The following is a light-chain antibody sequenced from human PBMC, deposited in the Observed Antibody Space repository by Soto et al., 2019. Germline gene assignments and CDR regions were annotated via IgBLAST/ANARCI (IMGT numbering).Light chain of an antibody. Sequence: EIVLKQSPATLSLSPGERATLSCRASQSVSSYLAWYQQKPGQAPRLLIYDASNRATGIPARFSGSGSCTDFTLTISSLETEEFAIYYGQQRSNWPPVTFGGGTKVEIK. CDR2: DAS. V-gene: IGKV3-11*01. CDR3: QQRSNWPPVT. CDR1: QSVSSY. J-gene: IGKJ4*01.